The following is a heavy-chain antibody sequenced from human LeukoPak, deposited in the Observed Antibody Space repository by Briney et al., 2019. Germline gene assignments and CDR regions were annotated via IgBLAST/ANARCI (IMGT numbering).Heavy chain of an antibody. CDR1: GFTFTTYY. CDR3: ARENWSNDY. CDR2: ISQDGRTK. V-gene: IGHV3-7*01. J-gene: IGHJ4*02. Sequence: GGSLRLSCAASGFTFTTYYMTWVRQAPGKGLEWLANISQDGRTKYYADSVEGRFAISRDNAINSVFLQMNSVRAEDTAVYYCARENWSNDYWGQGTLVTVS. D-gene: IGHD1-1*01.